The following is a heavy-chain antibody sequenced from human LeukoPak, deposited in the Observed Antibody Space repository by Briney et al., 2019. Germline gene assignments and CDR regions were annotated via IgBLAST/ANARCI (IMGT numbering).Heavy chain of an antibody. CDR1: GGSISSGGYY. J-gene: IGHJ5*02. D-gene: IGHD3-10*01. CDR2: IYYSGST. Sequence: SQTLSHTCTVSGGSISSGGYYWSWIRQHPGKGLEWIGYIYYSGSTYYNPSLKSRVTISVDTSKNQFSLKLSSVTAADTAVYYRAREYGSGLVGWFDPWGQGTLVTVSS. V-gene: IGHV4-31*03. CDR3: AREYGSGLVGWFDP.